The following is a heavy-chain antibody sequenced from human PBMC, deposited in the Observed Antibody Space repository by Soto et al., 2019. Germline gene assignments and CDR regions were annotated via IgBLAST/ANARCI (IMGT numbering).Heavy chain of an antibody. CDR1: GGSISSGGYY. V-gene: IGHV4-31*03. Sequence: PSETLSLTCTVSGGSISSGGYYWSWIRQHPGKGLEWIGYIYYSGSTYYNPSLKSRVTISVDTSKNQFSLKLSSVTAADTAVYYCARAYYYDSTREHYYFDYWGQGTLVTVSS. D-gene: IGHD3-22*01. J-gene: IGHJ4*02. CDR2: IYYSGST. CDR3: ARAYYYDSTREHYYFDY.